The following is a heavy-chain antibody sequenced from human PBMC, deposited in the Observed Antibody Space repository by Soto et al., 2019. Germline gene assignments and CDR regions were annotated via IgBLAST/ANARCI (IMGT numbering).Heavy chain of an antibody. CDR2: IKSKTDGGTT. CDR1: GFSFSGAW. J-gene: IGHJ4*02. D-gene: IGHD5-12*01. CDR3: STGAPYSGLLFDH. Sequence: EVQLVESGGGLVKPVGSLRLSCAVSGFSFSGAWMNWVRQAPGKGLEWVGRIKSKTDGGTTDYAAPVKGRFTISRDDSRNTLYLQVNSLKTEDTAVSYCSTGAPYSGLLFDHWGQGALVTVSS. V-gene: IGHV3-15*07.